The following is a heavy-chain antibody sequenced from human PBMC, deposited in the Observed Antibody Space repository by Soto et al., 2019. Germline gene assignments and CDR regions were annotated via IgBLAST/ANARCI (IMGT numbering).Heavy chain of an antibody. CDR1: GFIFSSYW. D-gene: IGHD2-2*01. CDR2: INQDGSEK. J-gene: IGHJ4*02. Sequence: VQLVESGGGLVHPGGSLRLSCAASGFIFSSYWMSWVRQAPGKGLEWVASINQDGSEKYYVASVKGRFTISRDNAKNSLYLQMNSLRAEDSAVYYCARGNGYCSSTSCQPFDYWGQGALVTVSS. V-gene: IGHV3-7*01. CDR3: ARGNGYCSSTSCQPFDY.